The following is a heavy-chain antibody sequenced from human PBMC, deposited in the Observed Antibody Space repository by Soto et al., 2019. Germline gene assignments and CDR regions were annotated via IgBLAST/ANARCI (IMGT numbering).Heavy chain of an antibody. D-gene: IGHD2-15*01. CDR2: INPSGGST. CDR1: GGTFSSYA. J-gene: IGHJ6*02. CDR3: ARDIVVVVAATQAPHYGMDV. Sequence: GASVKVSCKASGGTFSSYAISWVRQAPGQGLEWMGIINPSGGSTSYAQKFQGRVTMTRDTSTSTVYMELSSLRSEDTAVYYCARDIVVVVAATQAPHYGMDVWGQGTTVTVSS. V-gene: IGHV1-46*01.